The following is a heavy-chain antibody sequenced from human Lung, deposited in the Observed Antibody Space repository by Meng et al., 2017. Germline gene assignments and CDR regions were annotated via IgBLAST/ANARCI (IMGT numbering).Heavy chain of an antibody. CDR3: ARGPTTMAHDFDY. CDR2: INHSGST. Sequence: EQLQPGGAGVLKPSETLSLTCVVSGGSFSDYYWSWIRQPPGKGLEWIGEINHSGSTNYNPSLESRATISVDTSQNNLSLKLSSVTAADSAVYYCARGPTTMAHDFDYWGQGTLVTVSS. CDR1: GGSFSDYY. D-gene: IGHD4-11*01. V-gene: IGHV4-34*01. J-gene: IGHJ4*02.